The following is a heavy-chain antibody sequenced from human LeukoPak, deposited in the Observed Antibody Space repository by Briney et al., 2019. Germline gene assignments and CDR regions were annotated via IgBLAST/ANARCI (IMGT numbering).Heavy chain of an antibody. V-gene: IGHV4-38-2*02. CDR3: ARVVVGQSDY. J-gene: IGHJ4*02. CDR1: GYSISSGYY. Sequence: SETLSLTCTVSGYSISSGYYWGWIRQPPGKGLEWIGSIYHSGSTYYNPSLKSRVTISVDTSKNQFSLKLSSVTAADTAVYYCARVVVGQSDYWGQGTLVTISS. D-gene: IGHD2-15*01. CDR2: IYHSGST.